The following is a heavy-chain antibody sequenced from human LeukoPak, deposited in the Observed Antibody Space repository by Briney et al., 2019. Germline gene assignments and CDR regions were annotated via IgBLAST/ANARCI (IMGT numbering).Heavy chain of an antibody. J-gene: IGHJ4*02. Sequence: PGGSLRLSCAASGFNFSGYGMYWVRQAPRKGLEWVAGIYGGGGVIKYADSVKGRFTISRDNSENILYLQMDSLRVEDTAMYYCAKDRVPDTGYDIDYWGKGTLVTVSS. CDR1: GFNFSGYG. CDR3: AKDRVPDTGYDIDY. CDR2: IYGGGGVI. D-gene: IGHD5-12*01. V-gene: IGHV3-23*03.